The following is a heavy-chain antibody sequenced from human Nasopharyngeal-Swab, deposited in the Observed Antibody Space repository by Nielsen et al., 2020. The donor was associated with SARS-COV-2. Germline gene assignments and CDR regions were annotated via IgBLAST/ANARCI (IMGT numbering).Heavy chain of an antibody. CDR2: VYYSGST. Sequence: SDTLSLTFPVSGGSVSTTTYFWGWIRQPPGKGLEWIGTVYYSGSTYYNPSLKSRVTISVDTSKNQFSLKLNSVTATDTAVYYCARGYGSFPYYFDHWGQGTLVTVSS. D-gene: IGHD1-26*01. V-gene: IGHV4-39*01. CDR3: ARGYGSFPYYFDH. CDR1: GGSVSTTTYF. J-gene: IGHJ4*02.